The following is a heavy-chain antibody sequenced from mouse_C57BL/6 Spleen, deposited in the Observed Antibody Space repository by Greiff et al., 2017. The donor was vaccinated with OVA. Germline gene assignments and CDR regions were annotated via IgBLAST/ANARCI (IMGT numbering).Heavy chain of an antibody. CDR2: IDPEDGET. Sequence: DVQLQESGAELVKPGASVKLSCTASGFNIKDYYMHWVKQRTEQGLEWIGRIDPEDGETKYAPKFQGKATIPADPSSNTAYLQLSSLTSEDTAVYYCARRTIYYGNTRGWYFDVWGTGTTVTVSS. V-gene: IGHV14-2*01. J-gene: IGHJ1*03. CDR1: GFNIKDYY. CDR3: ARRTIYYGNTRGWYFDV. D-gene: IGHD2-1*01.